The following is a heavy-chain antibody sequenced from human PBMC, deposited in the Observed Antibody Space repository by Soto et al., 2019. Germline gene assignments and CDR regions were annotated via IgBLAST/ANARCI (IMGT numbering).Heavy chain of an antibody. CDR2: ISSTGGTV. CDR1: GFTLSDYY. CDR3: ARDGLDYYGLDV. J-gene: IGHJ6*02. Sequence: QVQLVESGGGLVKPGESLRLSCAASGFTLSDYYMTWVRQPPGKGLEWISYISSTGGTVNYADSVKGRFTISRDNIKKSLFLQMTSLRDEDTAVYYCARDGLDYYGLDVWGQGTTVTVSS. V-gene: IGHV3-11*01.